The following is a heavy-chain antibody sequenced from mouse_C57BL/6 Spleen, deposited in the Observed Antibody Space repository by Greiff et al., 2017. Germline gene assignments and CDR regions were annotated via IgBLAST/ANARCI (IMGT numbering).Heavy chain of an antibody. D-gene: IGHD2-12*01. Sequence: EVQGVESGGGLVQPTGSLKLSCAASGFSFNTYAMNWVRQAPGKGLEWVARIRSKSNNYATSYADSVKDRFTIARAESESMLYLQMNNLKTEDTAMYYCVRMGLDSPYDVDYWGQGTTRTVSS. CDR3: VRMGLDSPYDVDY. CDR2: IRSKSNNYAT. J-gene: IGHJ2*01. CDR1: GFSFNTYA. V-gene: IGHV10-1*01.